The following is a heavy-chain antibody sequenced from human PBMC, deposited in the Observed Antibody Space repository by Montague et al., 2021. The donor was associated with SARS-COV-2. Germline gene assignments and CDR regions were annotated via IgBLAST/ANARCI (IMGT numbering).Heavy chain of an antibody. D-gene: IGHD3-10*01. CDR3: ARDCYDYGSGSYQRWFDP. CDR1: GYSISSGYY. CDR2: IYHSGST. J-gene: IGHJ5*02. V-gene: IGHV4-38-2*02. Sequence: SETLSLTCTVSGYSISSGYYWGWIRQPPGKGLEWIGSIYHSGSTYYNPSLKSRVTISVDTSKNQFSLKLSSVTAADTAVYYCARDCYDYGSGSYQRWFDPWGRGTLVTVSP.